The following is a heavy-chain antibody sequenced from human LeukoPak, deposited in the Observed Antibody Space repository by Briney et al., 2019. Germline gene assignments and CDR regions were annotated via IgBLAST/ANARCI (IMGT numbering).Heavy chain of an antibody. CDR2: IYPGDSDT. CDR3: ARHSAYYDILTGLPDY. Sequence: GESLKISCKGSGYSFTSYWIGWVRQMPGKGLEWMGIIYPGDSDTRYSPSFQGQVTISADKSISTAYLQWSSLKAPDTAMYYCARHSAYYDILTGLPDYWGQGTLVTVSS. CDR1: GYSFTSYW. J-gene: IGHJ4*02. V-gene: IGHV5-51*01. D-gene: IGHD3-9*01.